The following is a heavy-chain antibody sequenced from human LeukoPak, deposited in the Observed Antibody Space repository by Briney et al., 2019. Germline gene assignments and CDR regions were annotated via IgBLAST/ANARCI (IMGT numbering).Heavy chain of an antibody. CDR2: ISYDGSNK. V-gene: IGHV3-30*04. CDR3: ARDAPTAGVTYYYYGMDV. CDR1: GFTFSSYA. J-gene: IGHJ6*02. D-gene: IGHD6-13*01. Sequence: GGSLRLSCAASGFTFSSYAMHWVRQAPGKGLEWVAVISYDGSNKYYADSVKGRFTISRDNAKNSLYLQMSSLRAEDTAVYYCARDAPTAGVTYYYYGMDVWGQGTTVTVSS.